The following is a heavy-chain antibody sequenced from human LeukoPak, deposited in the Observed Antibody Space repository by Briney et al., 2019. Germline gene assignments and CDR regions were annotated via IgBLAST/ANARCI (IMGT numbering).Heavy chain of an antibody. D-gene: IGHD2-8*01. J-gene: IGHJ6*03. CDR3: AKERVYGYYMDV. CDR1: GFTFSSYW. Sequence: GGSLRLSCAASGFTFSSYWMHWVRQAPGKGLVWVSRIKSDGSNTNYADSVKGRFTISRDNAKNTLQLQMNSLRAEDTALYYCAKERVYGYYMDVWGKGTTVTVSS. CDR2: IKSDGSNT. V-gene: IGHV3-74*01.